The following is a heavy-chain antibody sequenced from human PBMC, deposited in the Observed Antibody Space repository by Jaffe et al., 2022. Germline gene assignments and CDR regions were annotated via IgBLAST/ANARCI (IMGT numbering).Heavy chain of an antibody. J-gene: IGHJ6*03. D-gene: IGHD3-10*01. CDR3: ARGIIWFRELLWTTDYYYYMDV. CDR1: GGSFSGYY. CDR2: INHSGST. V-gene: IGHV4-34*01. Sequence: QVQLQQWGAGLLKPSETLSLTCAVYGGSFSGYYWSWIRQPPGKGLEWIGEINHSGSTNYNPSLKSRVTISVDTSKNQFSLKLSSVTAADTAVYYCARGIIWFRELLWTTDYYYYMDVWGKGTTVTVSS.